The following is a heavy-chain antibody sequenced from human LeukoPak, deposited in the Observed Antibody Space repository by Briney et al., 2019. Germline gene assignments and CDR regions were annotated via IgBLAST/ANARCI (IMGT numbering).Heavy chain of an antibody. V-gene: IGHV4-31*03. CDR1: GGSISSGDYY. Sequence: PSETLSLTCTVSGGSISSGDYYWSWIRQHPGKGLEWIGYIYYSGNTYYNPSLKSRVTISVDTSKNQFSLKLSSVTDADTAVYYCATGGYGSTWHSQNWGQGTLVTVSS. CDR3: ATGGYGSTWHSQN. D-gene: IGHD6-13*01. CDR2: IYYSGNT. J-gene: IGHJ4*02.